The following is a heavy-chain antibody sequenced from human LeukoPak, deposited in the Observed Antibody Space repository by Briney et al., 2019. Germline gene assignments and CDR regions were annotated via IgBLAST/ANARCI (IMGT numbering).Heavy chain of an antibody. CDR3: ARGDYASNSGFDY. J-gene: IGHJ4*02. Sequence: PGGSLTLSCAASGFTFSSYSMNWVRQAPGKGLEWVSSISSSSSCIYYAESVKGRFTISRDNAKNSLYLQMNSLRAEDTAVYYCARGDYASNSGFDYWGQGTLVTVSS. CDR2: ISSSSSCI. D-gene: IGHD4-17*01. CDR1: GFTFSSYS. V-gene: IGHV3-21*01.